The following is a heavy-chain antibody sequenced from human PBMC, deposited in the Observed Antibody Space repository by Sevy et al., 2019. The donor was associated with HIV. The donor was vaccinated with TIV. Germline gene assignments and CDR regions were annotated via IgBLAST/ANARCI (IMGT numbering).Heavy chain of an antibody. Sequence: TSVKVSCKASGYTFTSYDINWVRQATGQGLEWMGWMNPNSGNTGYAQKFQGRVTMTRNTSISTAYMELGSLRSEDTAVYYCARGSSSGWYNYYYGMDVWGQGTTVTVSS. CDR1: GYTFTSYD. CDR2: MNPNSGNT. V-gene: IGHV1-8*01. J-gene: IGHJ6*02. CDR3: ARGSSSGWYNYYYGMDV. D-gene: IGHD6-19*01.